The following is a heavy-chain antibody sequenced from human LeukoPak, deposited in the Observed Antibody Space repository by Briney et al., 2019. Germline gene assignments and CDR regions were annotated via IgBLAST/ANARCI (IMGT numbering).Heavy chain of an antibody. D-gene: IGHD2/OR15-2a*01. V-gene: IGHV1-3*04. CDR3: ARDFEAYFDY. CDR2: IITGSGNT. CDR1: GYTFNDYV. Sequence: ASVKVSCKASGYTFNDYVMHWVRQAPGQRLEWMGWIITGSGNTHYSQKFQGRVTITRDTSAGTVYVELSSLRSEDTAVYYCARDFEAYFDYWGQGTLVTVSS. J-gene: IGHJ4*02.